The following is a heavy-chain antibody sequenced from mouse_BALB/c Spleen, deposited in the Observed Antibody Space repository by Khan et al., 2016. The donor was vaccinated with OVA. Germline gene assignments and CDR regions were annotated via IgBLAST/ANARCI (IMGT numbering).Heavy chain of an antibody. CDR1: GFTFSSFS. D-gene: IGHD2-1*01. Sequence: EVELVESGGGLVKPGGSLKLSCAASGFTFSSFSMSWVRQTPEKRLEWVATISSGGDNTYYPDSVKGRFTISRDNAKNNLYLQMSSLRSEDTAFYYCARSNYGTFAYWGQGTLVTVPA. CDR3: ARSNYGTFAY. J-gene: IGHJ3*01. V-gene: IGHV5-9*03. CDR2: ISSGGDNT.